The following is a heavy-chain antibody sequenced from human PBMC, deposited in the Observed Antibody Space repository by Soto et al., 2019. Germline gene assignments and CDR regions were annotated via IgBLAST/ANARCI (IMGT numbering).Heavy chain of an antibody. J-gene: IGHJ4*02. CDR2: IIPIFGTA. Sequence: QVQLVQSGAEVKKPGSSVKVSCKASGGTFSSYSINWVRQAPGQGLEWMGEIIPIFGTANYAQKFQGRVTITADECTSTAYMDLSSLRPEDTAVYYCAIDGGRHSGGIDYWGQGTLVTVPS. CDR3: AIDGGRHSGGIDY. D-gene: IGHD1-26*01. V-gene: IGHV1-69*01. CDR1: GGTFSSYS.